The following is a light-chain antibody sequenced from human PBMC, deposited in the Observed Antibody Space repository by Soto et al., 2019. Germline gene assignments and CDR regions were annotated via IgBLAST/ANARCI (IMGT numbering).Light chain of an antibody. CDR2: YNN. J-gene: IGLJ1*01. CDR3: AAWDASRSACV. V-gene: IGLV1-47*02. Sequence: QSVLTQPPSASGTAGQVVTISCSGGDSNIGSNSVYWYQHLPRMAPKLLIYYNNQRPSGVPDRFSGSRSGTSASLAIVGLRSEDEAVYYCAAWDASRSACVFGNGTKVTVL. CDR1: DSNIGSNS.